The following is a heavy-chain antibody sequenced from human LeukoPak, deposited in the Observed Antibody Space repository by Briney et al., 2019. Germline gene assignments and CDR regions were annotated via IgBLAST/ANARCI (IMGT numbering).Heavy chain of an antibody. CDR2: IRPDGDNK. V-gene: IGHV3-30*02. Sequence: QAGGSLRLSCAASGFTFSSYGMHWVRQAPGKGLEWVTFIRPDGDNKYYADSVKGRFTISRDNSKNTLYLQMNSLRAEDTAVHYCARARRSGGITLIRGVKDRGWFDSWGQGTLVTVSS. CDR1: GFTFSSYG. J-gene: IGHJ5*01. D-gene: IGHD3-10*01. CDR3: ARARRSGGITLIRGVKDRGWFDS.